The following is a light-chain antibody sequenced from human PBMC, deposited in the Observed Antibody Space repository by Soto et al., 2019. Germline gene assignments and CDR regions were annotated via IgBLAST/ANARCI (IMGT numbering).Light chain of an antibody. Sequence: QSALTQPPSASGSPGQSVTISCTGTSSDVGGYNYVSWYQQHPGKAPKLMIYEVSKRPSGVPDRFSSSKSGNTDSLTVSGLQAEDEADYYCSSYAGSNNLVFGGGTKVTVL. CDR2: EVS. CDR1: SSDVGGYNY. J-gene: IGLJ3*02. V-gene: IGLV2-8*01. CDR3: SSYAGSNNLV.